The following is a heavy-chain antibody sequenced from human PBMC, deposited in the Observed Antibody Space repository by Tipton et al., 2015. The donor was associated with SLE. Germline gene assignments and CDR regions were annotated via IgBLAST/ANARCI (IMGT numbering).Heavy chain of an antibody. Sequence: SLRLSCVASGFRVSAYNLDWVRQAPGKGLEWVSTISISGAYISYTDSVRGRFTISKDNAKNSLYLEMNSLRAEDSAVYYCARAATPWYFDLWGRGTLVTVSS. V-gene: IGHV3-21*01. CDR1: GFRVSAYN. CDR2: ISISGAYI. D-gene: IGHD2-15*01. J-gene: IGHJ2*01. CDR3: ARAATPWYFDL.